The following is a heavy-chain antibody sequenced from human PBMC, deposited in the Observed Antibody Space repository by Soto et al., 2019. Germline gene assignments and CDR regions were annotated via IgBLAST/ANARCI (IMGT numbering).Heavy chain of an antibody. CDR1: GVTLSDFW. Sequence: GSLRLSCAVSGVTLSDFWMNWVRQAPGKGPEWVGRIKSQTDGGTLDYAAPVKDRFTISRDDSQNTLYLQMNSLKTEDTAVYYCSHGYYQYFESWGQRTLVTVSS. CDR3: SHGYYQYFES. J-gene: IGHJ4*02. CDR2: IKSQTDGGTL. D-gene: IGHD5-18*01. V-gene: IGHV3-15*07.